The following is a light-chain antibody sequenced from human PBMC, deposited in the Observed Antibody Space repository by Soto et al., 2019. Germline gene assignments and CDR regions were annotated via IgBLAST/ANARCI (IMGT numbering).Light chain of an antibody. CDR3: AAWDDGLKGVV. V-gene: IGLV1-44*01. Sequence: QAVVTQPPSASGTPGQRVTISCSGSSSNIGSNTVNWYQQLPGAAPKLLIYNNNQRPSGVPDRFSGSRSGTSASLAISGLQSGDEADYYCAAWDDGLKGVVLGGGTKLTV. CDR1: SSNIGSNT. CDR2: NNN. J-gene: IGLJ3*02.